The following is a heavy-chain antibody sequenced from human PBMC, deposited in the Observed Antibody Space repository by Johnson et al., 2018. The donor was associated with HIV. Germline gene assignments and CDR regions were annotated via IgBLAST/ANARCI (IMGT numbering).Heavy chain of an antibody. CDR3: ARDQRFWAFDI. CDR2: LLHDANGQ. CDR1: GLSFSNHA. Sequence: QEQLVESGGGVVQPGRSLRLSCVVSGLSFSNHAIYWVRQAPGKGLRWVPILLHDANGQHYADSVKGRFAISRDNAKNSLYLQMNSLRAEDTAVYYCARDQRFWAFDIWGQGTMVTVSS. D-gene: IGHD3-3*01. V-gene: IGHV3-30*09. J-gene: IGHJ3*02.